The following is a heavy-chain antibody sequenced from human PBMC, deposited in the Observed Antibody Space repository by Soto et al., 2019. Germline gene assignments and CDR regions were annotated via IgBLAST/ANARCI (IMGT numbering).Heavy chain of an antibody. D-gene: IGHD1-26*01. CDR3: ARDQGSGSHAFDI. Sequence: PGRPLRLSCAASGFTFSSYSINCDRQAAGKGLECVSYIRSSSNTIYYADSVKGRFTISRDNAKNSLYLQMNSLRDEDTAVYYCARDQGSGSHAFDIWGQGTMVTVSS. J-gene: IGHJ3*02. CDR1: GFTFSSYS. CDR2: IRSSSNTI. V-gene: IGHV3-48*02.